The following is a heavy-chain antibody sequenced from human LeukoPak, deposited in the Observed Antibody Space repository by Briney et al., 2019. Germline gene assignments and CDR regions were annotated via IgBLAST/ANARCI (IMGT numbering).Heavy chain of an antibody. CDR2: IYPGDSDT. V-gene: IGHV5-51*01. D-gene: IGHD3-22*01. Sequence: GESLKISCKGSGYIFTSCSIGWVRQMPGKGLEWMGIIYPGDSDTRYSPSFQGQVTISADNSISTAYLQWSSLKASDTAMYYCARLTVRGYYDSSGYPSDAFDIWGQGTMVTVSS. CDR1: GYIFTSCS. CDR3: ARLTVRGYYDSSGYPSDAFDI. J-gene: IGHJ3*02.